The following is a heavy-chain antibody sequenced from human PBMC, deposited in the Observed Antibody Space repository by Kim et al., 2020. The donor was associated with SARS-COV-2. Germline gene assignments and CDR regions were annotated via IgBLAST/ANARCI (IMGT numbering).Heavy chain of an antibody. CDR3: ARGNYDGRGYHHVLNNDAFDF. V-gene: IGHV3-21*01. CDR1: GFVFSKFG. J-gene: IGHJ3*01. D-gene: IGHD3-22*01. CDR2: INTNSGYI. Sequence: GGSLRLSCAASGFVFSKFGMNWVRQAPGKGLEWVSFINTNSGYIYYADSVKGRFTISRDNTKNSLYLQMNSLRHEDTALYYCARGNYDGRGYHHVLNNDAFDFWGQGTLVTVSS.